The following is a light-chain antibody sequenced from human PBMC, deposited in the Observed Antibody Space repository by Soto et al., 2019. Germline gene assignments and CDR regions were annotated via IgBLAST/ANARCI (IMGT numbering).Light chain of an antibody. Sequence: QSALTQPASVSGSPGQSITISCTGTSSDIGGYNYVSWYQQHPGKAPKLMIYEVVNRPSGVSNRFSGSKSGNTASLTISGLQAEDEADYYCCSYISSITRVFGGGTKLTVL. CDR2: EVV. CDR3: CSYISSITRV. J-gene: IGLJ2*01. V-gene: IGLV2-14*01. CDR1: SSDIGGYNY.